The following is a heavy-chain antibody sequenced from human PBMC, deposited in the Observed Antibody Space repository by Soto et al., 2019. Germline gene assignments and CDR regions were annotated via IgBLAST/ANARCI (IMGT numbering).Heavy chain of an antibody. CDR2: IYYSGST. CDR3: ARSPNYYYYGFDV. J-gene: IGHJ6*02. CDR1: GGSVSSGDNF. V-gene: IGHV4-61*08. Sequence: SETLSLTCTVSGGSVSSGDNFWSWLRQSPGKRLEWIAYIYYSGSTNYNPSLKSRATISVDTSKSHVSLTLTSMTAADAALYYCARSPNYYYYGFDVWGQGTAVTVSS. D-gene: IGHD3-10*01.